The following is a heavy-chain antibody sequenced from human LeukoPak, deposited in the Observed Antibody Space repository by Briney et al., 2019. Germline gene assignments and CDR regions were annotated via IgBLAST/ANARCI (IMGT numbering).Heavy chain of an antibody. Sequence: GGSLRLSCAASGFTVSSNYMSWVRQAPGKGLEWVSVIYSGGSTYYADSVKGRFTISRDNSKNTLYLQMNSLRAEDTAVYYCAKRRGGSSSAFDYWGQGTLVTVSS. CDR3: AKRRGGSSSAFDY. D-gene: IGHD6-13*01. CDR2: IYSGGST. J-gene: IGHJ4*02. V-gene: IGHV3-53*01. CDR1: GFTVSSNY.